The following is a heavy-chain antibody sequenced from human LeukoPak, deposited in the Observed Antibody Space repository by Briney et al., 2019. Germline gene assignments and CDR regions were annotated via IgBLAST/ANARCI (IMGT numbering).Heavy chain of an antibody. CDR2: INHSGST. Sequence: SETLSLTCAVYGGSFSGYYWSWIRQPPGKGLEWIGEINHSGSTNYNPSLKSRVTISVDTSKNQFSLKLSSVTAADTAVYYCTGLGVAGTMTLNWFDPWGQGTLVTVSS. CDR1: GGSFSGYY. CDR3: TGLGVAGTMTLNWFDP. D-gene: IGHD6-19*01. V-gene: IGHV4-34*01. J-gene: IGHJ5*02.